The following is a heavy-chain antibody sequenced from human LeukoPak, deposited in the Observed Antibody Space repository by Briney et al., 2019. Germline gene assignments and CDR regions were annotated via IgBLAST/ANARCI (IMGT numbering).Heavy chain of an antibody. CDR3: ARERAYYYGSGCFDY. D-gene: IGHD3-10*01. CDR2: VNHSGST. J-gene: IGHJ4*02. CDR1: GGSFSGYY. V-gene: IGHV4-34*01. Sequence: PSETLSLTCAVYGGSFSGYYWSWIRQPPGKGLEWIGEVNHSGSTNYNPSLKSRVTISVDTSKNQFSLKLSSVTAADTAVYYCARERAYYYGSGCFDYWGQGTLVTVSS.